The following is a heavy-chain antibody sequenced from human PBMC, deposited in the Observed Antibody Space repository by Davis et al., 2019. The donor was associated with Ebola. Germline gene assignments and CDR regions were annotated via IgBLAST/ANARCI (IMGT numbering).Heavy chain of an antibody. Sequence: AASVKVSCKASGYTFASYGISWVRQAPGQGLEWMGWISAYNGNTNYAQKFQGRLTMTTDTSTSTAYMELRSLRPDDTAFYYCARDSEKTYDILTGYCYFDYWGQGTLVTVSS. CDR2: ISAYNGNT. D-gene: IGHD3-9*01. CDR1: GYTFASYG. CDR3: ARDSEKTYDILTGYCYFDY. V-gene: IGHV1-18*01. J-gene: IGHJ4*02.